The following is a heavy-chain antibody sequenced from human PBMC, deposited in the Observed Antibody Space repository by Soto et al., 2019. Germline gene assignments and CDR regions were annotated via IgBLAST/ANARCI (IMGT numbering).Heavy chain of an antibody. V-gene: IGHV3-30*18. Sequence: PGGSLRLSCAASGFTFSSYGMHWVRQAPGKVLEWVAVISYDGSNKYYADSVKGRFTISRDNSKNTLYLQMNSLRAEDTAVYYCANGRLDILTGDDYWGQGTLVNVSS. CDR3: ANGRLDILTGDDY. D-gene: IGHD3-9*01. J-gene: IGHJ4*02. CDR1: GFTFSSYG. CDR2: ISYDGSNK.